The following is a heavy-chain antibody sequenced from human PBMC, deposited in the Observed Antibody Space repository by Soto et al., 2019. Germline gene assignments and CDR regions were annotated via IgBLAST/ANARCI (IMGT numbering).Heavy chain of an antibody. J-gene: IGHJ6*02. CDR2: IAYDGTNK. D-gene: IGHD3-10*01. CDR1: AFTFRSYG. Sequence: LVESGGGVVQPGGSLRLSCAASAFTFRSYGMHWVRQAPGKGLEWVAVIAYDGTNKYYADFVKCRFTISRHNSKNTLYLQMNSLRGEDTAVYYCIRSGNSHSFDYYYNMDVWGQGTTVTVSS. V-gene: IGHV3-30*03. CDR3: IRSGNSHSFDYYYNMDV.